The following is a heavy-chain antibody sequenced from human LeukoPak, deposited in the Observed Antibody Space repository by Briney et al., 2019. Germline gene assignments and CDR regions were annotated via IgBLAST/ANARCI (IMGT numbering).Heavy chain of an antibody. CDR1: AFTFSSYS. V-gene: IGHV3-21*01. CDR2: ISSSSSYI. CDR3: ARDAPVGATDFDY. D-gene: IGHD1-26*01. Sequence: PGGSLRLSCAASAFTFSSYSMNWVRQAPGKGLEWVSSISSSSSYIYYADSVKGRFTISGDNAKNSLYLQMNSLRAEDTAVYYCARDAPVGATDFDYWGQGTLVTVSS. J-gene: IGHJ4*02.